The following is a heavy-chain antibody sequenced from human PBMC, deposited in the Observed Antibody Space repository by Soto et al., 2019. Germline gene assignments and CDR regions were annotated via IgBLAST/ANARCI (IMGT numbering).Heavy chain of an antibody. CDR2: INPNSGGT. Sequence: ASVKVSCKASGYTFTTYYMYWVRQAPGQGLEWMGWINPNSGGTNYAQKFQGRVTMTRDTSITTAYMELRSLTSDDTATYYCARDRGLLQRYYYSYNGMDVWGQGTAVTVSS. J-gene: IGHJ6*02. CDR3: ARDRGLLQRYYYSYNGMDV. D-gene: IGHD2-21*01. CDR1: GYTFTTYY. V-gene: IGHV1-2*02.